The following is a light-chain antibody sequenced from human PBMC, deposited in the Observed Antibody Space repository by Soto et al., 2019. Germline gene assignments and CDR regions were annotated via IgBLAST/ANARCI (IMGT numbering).Light chain of an antibody. CDR2: DNN. CDR1: AFNLGNNY. J-gene: IGLJ3*02. CDR3: ETWDFSRNTVV. Sequence: QSVLTQPPSMSAAPGQTVTISCSGSAFNLGNNYVAWYQQVPGTAPKLLIYDNNKRPSAIPDRFTGSKSVTSATLDITGLQTGDEADYYCETWDFSRNTVVFGGGTKLTVL. V-gene: IGLV1-51*01.